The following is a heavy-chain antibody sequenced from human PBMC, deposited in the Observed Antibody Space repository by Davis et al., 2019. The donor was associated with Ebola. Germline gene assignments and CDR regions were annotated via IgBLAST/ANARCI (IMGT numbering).Heavy chain of an antibody. V-gene: IGHV3-7*04. CDR2: IKQDGSEK. J-gene: IGHJ6*02. CDR1: GFTFSSYW. CDR3: ARVRGLDV. Sequence: GESLKISCAASGFTFSSYWMSWVRQAPGKGLEWVANIKQDGSEKYYVDSVKGRFTISRDNAKNSLNLQMNSLRVEDTAVYYCARVRGLDVWGQGTTVTVSS.